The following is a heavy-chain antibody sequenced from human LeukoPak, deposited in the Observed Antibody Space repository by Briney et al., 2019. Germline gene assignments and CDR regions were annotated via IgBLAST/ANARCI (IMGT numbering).Heavy chain of an antibody. CDR2: IYPGDSDT. V-gene: IGHV5-51*01. J-gene: IGHJ3*02. CDR1: GYSFTSYW. CDR3: ARRSTIAANDAFDI. D-gene: IGHD6-13*01. Sequence: GASLQISCKGSGYSFTSYWIGWVRQMPGKGLEWMGIIYPGDSDTRYSPSFQGQVTISADKSISTAYLQWSSLKASDTAMYYCARRSTIAANDAFDIWGQGTMVTVSS.